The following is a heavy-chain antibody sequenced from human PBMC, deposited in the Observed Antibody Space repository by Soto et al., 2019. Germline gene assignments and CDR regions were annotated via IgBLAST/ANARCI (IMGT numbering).Heavy chain of an antibody. J-gene: IGHJ6*02. CDR1: GGSISSYY. Sequence: SETLSLTCTVSGGSISSYYWSWIRQPPGKGLEWIGYIYYTGSTNYNPSLKSRVTISVDTSKNQLSLKLSSVTAADTAVYYCASLPDYGEYYYGMDVWGQGTTVTVSS. CDR2: IYYTGST. V-gene: IGHV4-59*08. D-gene: IGHD4-17*01. CDR3: ASLPDYGEYYYGMDV.